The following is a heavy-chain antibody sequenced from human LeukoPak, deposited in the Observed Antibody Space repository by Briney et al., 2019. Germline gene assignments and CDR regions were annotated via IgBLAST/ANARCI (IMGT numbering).Heavy chain of an antibody. CDR3: ARDRHGNGFNWFDP. D-gene: IGHD3-3*01. V-gene: IGHV1-69*13. CDR2: IIPIFGTA. J-gene: IGHJ5*02. CDR1: GGTFSSYA. Sequence: ASVKVSCKASGGTFSSYAISWVRQAPGQGLEWMGGIIPIFGTANYAQKFQGRVTITVDESTSTAYMELSSLRSEDTAVYYCARDRHGNGFNWFDPWGQGTLVTVSS.